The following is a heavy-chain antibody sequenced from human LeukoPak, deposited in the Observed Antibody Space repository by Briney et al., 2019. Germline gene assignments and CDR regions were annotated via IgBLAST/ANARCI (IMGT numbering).Heavy chain of an antibody. D-gene: IGHD3-3*01. Sequence: ASVKVSCKASGYTFTSYGISWVRRAPGQGLEWMGWISAYNGSTNYAQKLQGRVTMTRDTSTSTVYMELSSLRSEDTAVYYCARDLYYDFWSGYYRGRPAYYYYGMDVWGQGTTVTVSS. V-gene: IGHV1-18*01. J-gene: IGHJ6*02. CDR2: ISAYNGST. CDR1: GYTFTSYG. CDR3: ARDLYYDFWSGYYRGRPAYYYYGMDV.